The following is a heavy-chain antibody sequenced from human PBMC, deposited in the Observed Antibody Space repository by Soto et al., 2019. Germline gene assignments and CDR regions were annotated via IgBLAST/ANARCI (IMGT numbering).Heavy chain of an antibody. D-gene: IGHD3-22*01. CDR1: GGSFSGYY. CDR2: INHSGST. V-gene: IGHV4-34*01. J-gene: IGHJ4*02. Sequence: PSETLSLTCAVYGGSFSGYYWTWIRQPPGTGLEWIGEINHSGSTNYNPSLKSRVTISVDTSKNQFSLKLTSVTAADTAVYYCAADSSGYYQFDYWGQGTLVTVSS. CDR3: AADSSGYYQFDY.